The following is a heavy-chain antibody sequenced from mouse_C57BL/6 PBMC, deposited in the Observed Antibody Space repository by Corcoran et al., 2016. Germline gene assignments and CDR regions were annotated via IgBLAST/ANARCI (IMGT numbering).Heavy chain of an antibody. J-gene: IGHJ4*01. CDR2: INPNNGGT. CDR1: GYTFTDYY. CDR3: ARCDYGYYYAMDY. D-gene: IGHD2-4*01. V-gene: IGHV1-26*01. Sequence: EVQLQQSGPELVKPGASVKISCKASGYTFTDYYMNWVKQSHGKSLEWIGDINPNNGGTSYNQKFKGKATLTVDKSSSTAYMELRSLTSEDSAVYYCARCDYGYYYAMDYWGQGTSVTVSS.